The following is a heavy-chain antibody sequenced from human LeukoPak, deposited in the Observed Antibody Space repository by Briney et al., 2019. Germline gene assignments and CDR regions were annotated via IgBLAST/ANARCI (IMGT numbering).Heavy chain of an antibody. CDR2: IYYSGST. CDR3: ARAGYCSSTSCSSGGNWFDP. D-gene: IGHD2-2*01. V-gene: IGHV4-31*03. CDR1: GGSISSGGYY. Sequence: PSETLSLTCTVSGGSISSGGYYRSWIRQHPGKGLEWIGYIYYSGSTYYNPSLKSRVTISVDTSKNQFSLKLSSVTAADTAVYYCARAGYCSSTSCSSGGNWFDPWGQGTLVTVSS. J-gene: IGHJ5*02.